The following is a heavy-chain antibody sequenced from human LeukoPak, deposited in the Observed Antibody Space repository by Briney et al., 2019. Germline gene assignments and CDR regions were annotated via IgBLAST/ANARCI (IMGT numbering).Heavy chain of an antibody. CDR1: GFTFSSYA. CDR2: ISGSGGST. J-gene: IGHJ4*02. CDR3: ARMYSSGWYDY. D-gene: IGHD6-19*01. Sequence: GGSLRLSCAASGFTFSSYAMSWVRQAPGKGLEWVSAISGSGGSTYYADSVKGRFTISRDNAKNTLYLQMNSLRAEDTAVYYCARMYSSGWYDYWGQGTLVTVSS. V-gene: IGHV3-23*01.